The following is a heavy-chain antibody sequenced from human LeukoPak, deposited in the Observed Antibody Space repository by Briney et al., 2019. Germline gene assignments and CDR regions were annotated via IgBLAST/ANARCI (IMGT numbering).Heavy chain of an antibody. CDR1: GFTFRDHY. D-gene: IGHD3-10*01. Sequence: GGSLRLSCAASGFTFRDHYMSWIRQAPGKGLEWVAVIWYGGSNKYYADSVKGRFTISRDNSKNTLYLQMNSLRAEDTAVYYCARDSVGGGGNWFDPWGQGTLVTVSS. J-gene: IGHJ5*02. V-gene: IGHV3-33*08. CDR2: IWYGGSNK. CDR3: ARDSVGGGGNWFDP.